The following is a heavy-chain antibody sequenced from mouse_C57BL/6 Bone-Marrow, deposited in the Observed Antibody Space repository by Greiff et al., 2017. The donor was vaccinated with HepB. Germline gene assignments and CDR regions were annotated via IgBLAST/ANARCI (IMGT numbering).Heavy chain of an antibody. CDR2: IWSGGST. CDR1: GFSLTSYG. V-gene: IGHV2-5*01. Sequence: VKLMESGPGLVQPSQSLSITCTASGFSLTSYGVHWVRQSPGKGLEWLGVIWSGGSTDYNAAFMSRLSITKDNSKSQAFFKMNSLQADDTAIYYCAKRDYGSRGFAYGDQGTLVTVSA. D-gene: IGHD1-1*01. J-gene: IGHJ3*01. CDR3: AKRDYGSRGFAY.